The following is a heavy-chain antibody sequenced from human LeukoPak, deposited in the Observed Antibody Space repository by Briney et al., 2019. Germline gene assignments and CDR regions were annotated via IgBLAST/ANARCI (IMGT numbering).Heavy chain of an antibody. Sequence: GGSLRLSCAASGFTFSGSAIHWVRQSSGKGLEWVAHIDKKDKGYATATAYAASAKGRFTIYSDDSINTAYLQMKSLKTEDAALYYCTRDSGTYNWFDPWGQGTLVTVSS. D-gene: IGHD1-26*01. CDR2: IDKKDKGYATAT. CDR3: TRDSGTYNWFDP. J-gene: IGHJ5*02. CDR1: GFTFSGSA. V-gene: IGHV3-73*01.